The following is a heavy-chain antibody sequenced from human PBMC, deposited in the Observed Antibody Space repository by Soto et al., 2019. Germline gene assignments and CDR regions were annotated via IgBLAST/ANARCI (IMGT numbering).Heavy chain of an antibody. CDR3: ARDRDSSSWYGDYYGMDV. V-gene: IGHV4-59*01. J-gene: IGHJ6*02. CDR2: IYYSGST. CDR1: VGSIISYY. Sequence: SETLSLTCTVSVGSIISYYWSWIRQPPGKGLEWIGYIYYSGSTNYNPSLKSRVTISVDTSKNQFSLKLSSVTAADTAVYYCARDRDSSSWYGDYYGMDVWGQGTTVTVSS. D-gene: IGHD6-13*01.